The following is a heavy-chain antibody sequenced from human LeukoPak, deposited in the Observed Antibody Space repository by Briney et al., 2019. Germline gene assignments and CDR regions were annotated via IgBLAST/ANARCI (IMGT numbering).Heavy chain of an antibody. Sequence: KSSETLSLTCTVSGGSISSGGYYSSWIRQHPGKGLEWIGYIYYSRSTYYNPSLKSRVTISVDTSKNQFSLKLSSVTAADTAVYYCASTYYYDSSGYDYWGQGTLVTVSS. V-gene: IGHV4-31*03. CDR2: IYYSRST. CDR1: GGSISSGGYY. CDR3: ASTYYYDSSGYDY. D-gene: IGHD3-22*01. J-gene: IGHJ4*02.